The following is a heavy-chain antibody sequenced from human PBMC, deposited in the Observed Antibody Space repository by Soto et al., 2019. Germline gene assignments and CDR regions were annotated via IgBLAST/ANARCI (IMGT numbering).Heavy chain of an antibody. CDR2: ISGSGGST. Sequence: PGGSLRLSCAASGFTFSSYAMSWVRQAPGKGLEWVSAISGSGGSTYYADSVKGRFTISRDNSKNTLYLQMNSLRAEDTAVYYCAKDSRGGYGDDSSYHYGMAVWGQGTTVAASS. CDR3: AKDSRGGYGDDSSYHYGMAV. CDR1: GFTFSSYA. D-gene: IGHD4-17*01. J-gene: IGHJ6*02. V-gene: IGHV3-23*01.